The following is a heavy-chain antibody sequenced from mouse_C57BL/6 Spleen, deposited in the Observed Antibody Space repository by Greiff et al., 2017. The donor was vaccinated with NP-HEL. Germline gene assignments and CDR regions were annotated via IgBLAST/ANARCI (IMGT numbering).Heavy chain of an antibody. V-gene: IGHV2-6-1*01. CDR1: GFSLTSYG. J-gene: IGHJ4*01. D-gene: IGHD1-1*01. CDR2: IWSDGST. Sequence: VKLMESGPGLVAPSQSLSITCTVSGFSLTSYGVHWVRQPPGKGLEWLVVIWSDGSTTYNSALKSRLSISKDNSKSQVFLKMNSLQTDDTAMYYCARHSDYYGSSYDAMDYWGQGTSVTVSS. CDR3: ARHSDYYGSSYDAMDY.